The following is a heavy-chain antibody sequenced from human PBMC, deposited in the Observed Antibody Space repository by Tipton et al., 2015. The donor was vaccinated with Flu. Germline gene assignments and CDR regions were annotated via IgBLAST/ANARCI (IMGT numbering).Heavy chain of an antibody. CDR1: GFTFSSYS. V-gene: IGHV3-21*01. CDR3: ARDEGNFVLRFFGMAV. Sequence: SLRLSCAASGFTFSSYSMNWVRQAPGKGLEWVSSISSSSSYIYYADSVKGRFTISRDNAKNSLYLQMNSLRAEDTAVYYCARDEGNFVLRFFGMAVWGQGTTVTVSS. J-gene: IGHJ6*02. CDR2: ISSSSSYI. D-gene: IGHD5-12*01.